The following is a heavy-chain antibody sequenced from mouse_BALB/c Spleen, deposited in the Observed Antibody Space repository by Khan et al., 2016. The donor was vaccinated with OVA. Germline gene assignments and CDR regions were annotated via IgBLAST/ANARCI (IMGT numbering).Heavy chain of an antibody. CDR2: ISYSGSS. V-gene: IGHV3-2*02. D-gene: IGHD3-2*02. CDR1: GYSITSVYG. J-gene: IGHJ2*01. CDR3: DRKARIKY. Sequence: EVQLQESGPGLVKPSQSLSLTCTVTGYSITSVYGWNWFRQFPGNKLEWMGYISYSGSSNYNPSLNSRISLTLDTSKNQFFLQLKSETNEDTATYNCDRKARIKYWGEGTTLTVSS.